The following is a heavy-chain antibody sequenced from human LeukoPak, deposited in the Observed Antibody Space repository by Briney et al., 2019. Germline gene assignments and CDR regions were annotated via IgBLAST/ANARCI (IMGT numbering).Heavy chain of an antibody. Sequence: SETLSLTCTVSGGSISSYYWSWIRQPPGKGLEWIGYIYYSGSTNYNPSLKSRVTISVDTSKNQFSLKLSSVTAADTAVYYCARAVFGPPYYFDYWGQGTLVTVSS. D-gene: IGHD3-3*01. CDR3: ARAVFGPPYYFDY. J-gene: IGHJ4*02. V-gene: IGHV4-59*08. CDR2: IYYSGST. CDR1: GGSISSYY.